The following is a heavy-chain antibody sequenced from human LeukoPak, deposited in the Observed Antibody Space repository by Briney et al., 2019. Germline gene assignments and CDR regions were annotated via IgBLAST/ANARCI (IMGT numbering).Heavy chain of an antibody. CDR1: GGSISISNSNW. J-gene: IGHJ2*01. D-gene: IGHD4-23*01. Sequence: SGTLSLTCAVSGGSISISNSNWWSWVRQPPGKGLEWIGEISHSGSTNYNPSLKSRVTISVDKSKNQYSLKLSSVTAADTAVYYCARDLHGGNSFTSDWYFDLWGRGTLVTVSS. CDR3: ARDLHGGNSFTSDWYFDL. V-gene: IGHV4-4*02. CDR2: ISHSGST.